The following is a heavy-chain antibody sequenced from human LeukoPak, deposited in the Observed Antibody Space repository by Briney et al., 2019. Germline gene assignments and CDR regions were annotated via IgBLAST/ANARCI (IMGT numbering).Heavy chain of an antibody. V-gene: IGHV1-69*06. CDR2: IIPIFGTA. Sequence: GASVKVSCKASGGTFSSYAISWVRQAPGQGLEWMGGIIPIFGTANYAQKFQGRVTITADKSTSTAYMELSSLRSEDTAVYYCARDPRRIVDTAMVTGYYYYYMDVWGKGTTVTVSS. CDR1: GGTFSSYA. CDR3: ARDPRRIVDTAMVTGYYYYYMDV. J-gene: IGHJ6*03. D-gene: IGHD5-18*01.